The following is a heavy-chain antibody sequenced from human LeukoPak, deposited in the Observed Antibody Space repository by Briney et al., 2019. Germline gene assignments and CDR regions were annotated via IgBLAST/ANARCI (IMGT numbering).Heavy chain of an antibody. Sequence: SETLSLTCTVSGGSISSSSYYWGWIRQPPGKGLEWIGSIYYSGSTYYNPSLKSRVTISVDTSKNQFSLKLSSVTAADTAVYYCARDGTVAARPLDYWGQGTLVTVSS. CDR1: GGSISSSSYY. CDR3: ARDGTVAARPLDY. J-gene: IGHJ4*02. V-gene: IGHV4-39*07. D-gene: IGHD6-6*01. CDR2: IYYSGST.